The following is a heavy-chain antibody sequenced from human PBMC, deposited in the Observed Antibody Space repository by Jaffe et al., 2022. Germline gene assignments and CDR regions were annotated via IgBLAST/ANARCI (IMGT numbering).Heavy chain of an antibody. Sequence: EVQLVESGGGLVQPGGSLRLSCAASGFTVSSNYMSWVRQAPGKGLEWVSVIYSGGSTYYADSVKGRFTISRDNSKNTLYLQMNSLRAEDTAVYYCARGQHDYGDYVFDYWGQGTLVTVSS. CDR2: IYSGGST. V-gene: IGHV3-66*02. CDR1: GFTVSSNY. D-gene: IGHD4-17*01. CDR3: ARGQHDYGDYVFDY. J-gene: IGHJ4*02.